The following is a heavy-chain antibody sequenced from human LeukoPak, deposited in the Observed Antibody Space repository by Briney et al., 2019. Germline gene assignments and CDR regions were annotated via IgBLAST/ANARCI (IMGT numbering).Heavy chain of an antibody. V-gene: IGHV3-21*01. CDR1: GFTFSSYS. CDR3: ARDRAGIAAAGTNNDFDY. D-gene: IGHD6-13*01. Sequence: GGSLRLSCAASGFTFSSYSMNWVRQAPGKGLEWVSSISSSSIYIYYADSVKGRFTISRDNAKNSLYLQMNGLRAEDTAVYYCARDRAGIAAAGTNNDFDYWGQGTLVTVSS. CDR2: ISSSSIYI. J-gene: IGHJ4*02.